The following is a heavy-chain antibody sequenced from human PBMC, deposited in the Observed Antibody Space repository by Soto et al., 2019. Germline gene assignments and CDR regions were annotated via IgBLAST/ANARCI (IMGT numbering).Heavy chain of an antibody. D-gene: IGHD3-10*01. CDR1: GGSFSGYY. Sequence: PSETLSLTCAVYGGSFSGYYWSWIRQPPGKGLEWIGEINHSGSTNYNPSLKSRVTISVDTSKNQFSLKLSSVTAADTAVYYCARHNPLGGFGEYVFDPWGQGTLVTVSS. V-gene: IGHV4-34*01. CDR3: ARHNPLGGFGEYVFDP. CDR2: INHSGST. J-gene: IGHJ5*02.